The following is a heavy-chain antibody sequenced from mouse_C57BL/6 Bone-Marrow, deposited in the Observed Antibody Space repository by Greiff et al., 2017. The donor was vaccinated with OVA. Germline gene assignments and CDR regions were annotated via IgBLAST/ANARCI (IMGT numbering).Heavy chain of an antibody. CDR1: GFTFSSYA. D-gene: IGHD2-1*01. CDR2: FSDGGSYT. CDR3: ARLVRRYFDY. Sequence: EVKLVESGGGLVKPGGSLKLSCAASGFTFSSYAMSWVRQTPEKRLEWVATFSDGGSYTYYPDNVKGRFTITRDNATNNMYLQMHHLKSEDTAMYYCARLVRRYFDYWGQGTTLTVSS. J-gene: IGHJ2*01. V-gene: IGHV5-4*03.